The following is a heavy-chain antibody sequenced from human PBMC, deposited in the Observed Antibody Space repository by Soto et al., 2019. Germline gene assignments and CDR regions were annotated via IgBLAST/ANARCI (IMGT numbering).Heavy chain of an antibody. CDR3: AHMYHDILTGFRYYFDY. Sequence: QITLKESGPTLVKPTQTLTLTCTFSGVSLSTSGVSVGWIRQPPGKALEWLALIYWDDDKRYSPSLKSRLTITKDTSKNQVVLTMTNMDPVDTATYYCAHMYHDILTGFRYYFDYWGQGTLVTVSS. CDR2: IYWDDDK. J-gene: IGHJ4*02. D-gene: IGHD3-9*01. V-gene: IGHV2-5*02. CDR1: GVSLSTSGVS.